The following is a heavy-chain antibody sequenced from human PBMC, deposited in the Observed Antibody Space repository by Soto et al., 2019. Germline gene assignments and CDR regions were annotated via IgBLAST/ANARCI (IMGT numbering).Heavy chain of an antibody. V-gene: IGHV3-33*01. D-gene: IGHD6-13*01. CDR1: GFTFSSYG. CDR3: ARELQPRAIAAAWGSPFAY. CDR2: IWYDGSNK. Sequence: QVQLVESGSGVVQPGRSLRLSCAASGFTFSSYGMHWVRQAPGKGLEWVAVIWYDGSNKYYADSVKGRFTISRDNSKNTLYLQMNSLRAEYTGVYYCARELQPRAIAAAWGSPFAYWGQGTLFTVSS. J-gene: IGHJ4*02.